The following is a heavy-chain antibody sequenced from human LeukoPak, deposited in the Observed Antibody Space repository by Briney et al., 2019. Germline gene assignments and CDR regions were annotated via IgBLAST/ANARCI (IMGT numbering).Heavy chain of an antibody. Sequence: GASVKVSCKASGYIFTNYYMHWVRQAPGQGLEWMGIINPSDGTTTSAQKFQGRVTMTRDTSTSTAYMELSTLRSEDTAVYYCARNTRGEDFDYWGQGTLVTVSS. CDR2: INPSDGTT. V-gene: IGHV1-46*01. CDR1: GYIFTNYY. CDR3: ARNTRGEDFDY. J-gene: IGHJ4*02. D-gene: IGHD3-10*01.